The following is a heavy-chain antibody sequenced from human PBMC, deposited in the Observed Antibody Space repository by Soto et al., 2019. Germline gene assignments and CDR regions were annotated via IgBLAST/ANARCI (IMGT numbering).Heavy chain of an antibody. CDR2: IYWDDNK. J-gene: IGHJ1*01. CDR1: GFSLSTSGVG. Sequence: QITLKESGPTLVKPTQTLTLTCTFSGFSLSTSGVGVGWIRQPPEKALEWLALIYWDDNKRYSPSLKSRRAINQHASKSQVVLTMNNMDPVHTCTHYCALTKYDSLTGYYPRIYFHHWGQDTLLTVSS. D-gene: IGHD3-9*01. V-gene: IGHV2-5*02. CDR3: ALTKYDSLTGYYPRIYFHH.